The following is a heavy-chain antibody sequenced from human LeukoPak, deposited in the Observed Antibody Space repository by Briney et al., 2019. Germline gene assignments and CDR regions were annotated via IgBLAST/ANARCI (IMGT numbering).Heavy chain of an antibody. CDR3: AKEERSGYYYARYFDY. Sequence: GGSLRLSCAASGFTFSSYDMHWVRQAPGKGLEWVAVISYDGSNKYYADSVKGRFTISRDNSKNTLYLQMNSLRAEDTAVYYCAKEERSGYYYARYFDYWGQGTLVTVSS. J-gene: IGHJ4*02. D-gene: IGHD3-22*01. CDR2: ISYDGSNK. CDR1: GFTFSSYD. V-gene: IGHV3-30*18.